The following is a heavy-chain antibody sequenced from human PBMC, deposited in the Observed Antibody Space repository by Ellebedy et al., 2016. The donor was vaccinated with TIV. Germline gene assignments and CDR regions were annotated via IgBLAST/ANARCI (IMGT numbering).Heavy chain of an antibody. V-gene: IGHV3-21*01. CDR1: GFTFSSFT. J-gene: IGHJ4*02. CDR2: ISSSGTYI. Sequence: PGGSLRLSCAASGFTFSSFTMNWVRQAPGKGLEWVSSISSSGTYIHNTDSVNGRFTISKDNAENSLYLQMNSLRVEDTAFYYCARPAASYSSSWYDFDCWGQGTLVTVSS. CDR3: ARPAASYSSSWYDFDC. D-gene: IGHD6-13*01.